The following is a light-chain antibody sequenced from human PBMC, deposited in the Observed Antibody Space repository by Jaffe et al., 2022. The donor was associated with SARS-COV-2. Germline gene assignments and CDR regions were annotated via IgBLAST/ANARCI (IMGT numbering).Light chain of an antibody. CDR2: KDT. V-gene: IGLV3-25*02. CDR1: ALPKKY. CDR3: QSTDTTGSYWV. Sequence: SYEVTQPPSVSVSPGQTARINCSGDALPKKYTYWYQQKPGQAPLLVIYKDTERPSGIPERFFGSSSGTTVTLTISGVQAEDEADYYCQSTDTTGSYWVFGGGTKLTVL. J-gene: IGLJ3*02.